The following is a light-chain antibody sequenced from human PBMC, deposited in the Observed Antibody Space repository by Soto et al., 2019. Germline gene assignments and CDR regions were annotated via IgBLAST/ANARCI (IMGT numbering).Light chain of an antibody. J-gene: IGLJ1*01. CDR2: SNV. V-gene: IGLV1-40*01. CDR3: QSFDSSLRGAYV. CDR1: SSNIGADHD. Sequence: QTVVTQPPSVSGAPGQRVTITCTGSSSNIGADHDVHWYQQLPGTAPKLLIFSNVNRPSGVPDRFSGSKSGTSASLAITGLQAEDEADYYCQSFDSSLRGAYVFGTGTKLTVL.